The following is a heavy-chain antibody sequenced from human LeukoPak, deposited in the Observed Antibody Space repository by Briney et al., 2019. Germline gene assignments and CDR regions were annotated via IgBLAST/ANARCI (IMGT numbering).Heavy chain of an antibody. CDR1: GFSLSRYD. CDR2: ISPAGHT. CDR3: ASEESRGVYGMDV. J-gene: IGHJ6*02. V-gene: IGHV3-13*01. D-gene: IGHD3-10*01. Sequence: GGSLRLSCAASGFSLSRYDMHWVRQPTGGGLEWVSTISPAGHTYYPDSVKGRFTISRENATTCLFLQLNNLRAGDTAVYFCASEESRGVYGMDVWGQGTTVTVSS.